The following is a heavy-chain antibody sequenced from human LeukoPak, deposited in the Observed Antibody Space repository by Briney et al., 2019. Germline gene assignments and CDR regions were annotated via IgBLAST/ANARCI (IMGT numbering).Heavy chain of an antibody. CDR2: IYCSGST. CDR3: ARSSEGRYYYDRNAYGYYYYYMDV. D-gene: IGHD3-22*01. V-gene: IGHV4-59*01. CDR1: GGSISNYY. J-gene: IGHJ6*03. Sequence: AETLSLTCTVSGGSISNYYWSWIRQPPGKGLEWIGYIYCSGSTSYNPSLKSRVTISLDTSKKEFFLKLSSVTAADTAVYYCARSSEGRYYYDRNAYGYYYYYMDVWGKGTTVTISS.